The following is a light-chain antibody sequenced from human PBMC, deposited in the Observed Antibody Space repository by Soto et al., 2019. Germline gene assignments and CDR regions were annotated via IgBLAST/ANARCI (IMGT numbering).Light chain of an antibody. CDR2: DAS. CDR1: QSVSSY. J-gene: IGKJ4*01. V-gene: IGKV3-11*01. Sequence: EIVLTQSPANLSLSPGDRATLSCRASQSVSSYLAWYQQQPGRAPRLLMYDASNRATVSPARFSGSGSGTDFTLPISRLEPEDFAVYFCQQRTNWSSVTFGGGTKVEIK. CDR3: QQRTNWSSVT.